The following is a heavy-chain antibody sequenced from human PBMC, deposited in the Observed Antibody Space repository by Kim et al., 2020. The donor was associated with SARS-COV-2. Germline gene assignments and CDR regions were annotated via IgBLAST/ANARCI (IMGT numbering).Heavy chain of an antibody. Sequence: SETLSLTCTVSGGSISSSSYYWGWISQPPGKGLEWIGSLYYSGNTYYNPSLKSRVTISVDTSKNQFSLKLTSVTAADTAVYYCARQGALNSNSPSRFDS. D-gene: IGHD6-6*01. CDR1: GGSISSSSYY. CDR2: LYYSGNT. J-gene: IGHJ4*01. V-gene: IGHV4-39*01. CDR3: ARQGALNSNSPSRFDS.